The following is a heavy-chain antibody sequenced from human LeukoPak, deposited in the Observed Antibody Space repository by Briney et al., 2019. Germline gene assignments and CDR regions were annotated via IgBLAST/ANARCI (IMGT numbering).Heavy chain of an antibody. V-gene: IGHV4-59*08. CDR2: IHYSGST. J-gene: IGHJ4*02. CDR1: GGSISSYY. Sequence: PSETLSLTRTDSGGSISSYYWSWIRQRPGKGLEWVGYIHYSGSTNYTPSLKSRASTSVDTSKNQFSLKLSSVTAADTAVYYCARQRWGTYGAYADFDDWGQGTLVTVSS. CDR3: ARQRWGTYGAYADFDD. D-gene: IGHD1-1*01.